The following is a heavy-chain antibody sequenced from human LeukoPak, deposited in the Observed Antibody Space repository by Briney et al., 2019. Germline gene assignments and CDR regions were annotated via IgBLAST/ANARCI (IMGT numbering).Heavy chain of an antibody. Sequence: ASVKVSCKASGYTFTGYYMHWVRQAPGQGLEWMGRINPNSGGTNYAQKFQGRVTMTRDTSISTAYMELSRLRSDGTAVYYCARDTRYSSGWYSRTGFDYWGQGTLVTVSS. CDR3: ARDTRYSSGWYSRTGFDY. D-gene: IGHD6-19*01. V-gene: IGHV1-2*06. J-gene: IGHJ4*02. CDR1: GYTFTGYY. CDR2: INPNSGGT.